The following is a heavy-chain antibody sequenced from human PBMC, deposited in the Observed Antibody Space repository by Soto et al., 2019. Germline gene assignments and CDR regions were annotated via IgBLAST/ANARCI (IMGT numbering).Heavy chain of an antibody. Sequence: PGGSLRLSCAASGFTFSSYAMSWVRQAPGKGLEWVSAISGSGGSTYYADSVKGRSTISRDNSKDTLYLQMNSLRAEDTAVYYCAKGGMYYYDSSGSYLYNWFDPWGQGTLVTVSS. CDR1: GFTFSSYA. CDR3: AKGGMYYYDSSGSYLYNWFDP. D-gene: IGHD3-22*01. CDR2: ISGSGGST. J-gene: IGHJ5*02. V-gene: IGHV3-23*01.